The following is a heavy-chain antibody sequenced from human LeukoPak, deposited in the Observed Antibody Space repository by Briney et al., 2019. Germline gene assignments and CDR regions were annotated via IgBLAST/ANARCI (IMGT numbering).Heavy chain of an antibody. CDR1: GYTFSGYY. V-gene: IGHV1-2*02. CDR2: IIPNSGGT. J-gene: IGHJ4*02. D-gene: IGHD3-10*01. Sequence: AAVKVSCKASGYTFSGYYMHWVRQAPGQGLECMGCIIPNSGGTNYAQKFQGRVTMTRDKSISTAYMELSRLRSDDTAVYSCARNPPYYYGSGSYSIPFDYWGQGTLVTVSS. CDR3: ARNPPYYYGSGSYSIPFDY.